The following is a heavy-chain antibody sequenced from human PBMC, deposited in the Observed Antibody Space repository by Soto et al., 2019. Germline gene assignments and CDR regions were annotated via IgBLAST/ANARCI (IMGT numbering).Heavy chain of an antibody. V-gene: IGHV1-18*01. CDR1: GYIFVNYG. CDR3: VMVDNYVTPTPQDV. J-gene: IGHJ6*02. Sequence: QVQVVQSGDEVKKPGASVKVSCKASGYIFVNYGIAWVRQAPGQGLEWMGWISPYTGNTHSATKIQGRLTMTTDTSTSTAYMDLGSLTSDDTAVHYCVMVDNYVTPTPQDVWGQGTTVTVSS. D-gene: IGHD3-16*01. CDR2: ISPYTGNT.